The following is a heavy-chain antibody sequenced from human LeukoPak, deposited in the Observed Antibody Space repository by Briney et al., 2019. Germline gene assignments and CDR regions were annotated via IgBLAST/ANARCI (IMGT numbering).Heavy chain of an antibody. J-gene: IGHJ4*02. Sequence: SETLSLTCAVYGGSFSGYYWSWVRQPPGKGLEWIGEVNHSGSTNYNPSLKSRIAISVDTSKNQFSLKLSSVTAADTAVYYCARRVYSSHCDYWGQGTLVTVSS. CDR2: VNHSGST. V-gene: IGHV4-34*01. CDR3: ARRVYSSHCDY. CDR1: GGSFSGYY. D-gene: IGHD4-11*01.